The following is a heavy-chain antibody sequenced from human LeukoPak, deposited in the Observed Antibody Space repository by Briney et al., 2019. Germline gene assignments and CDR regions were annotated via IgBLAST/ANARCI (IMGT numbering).Heavy chain of an antibody. CDR2: IYYSEST. J-gene: IGHJ5*02. D-gene: IGHD4-17*01. CDR3: ARSYGDYSNWFDP. V-gene: IGHV4-59*01. CDR1: GGSISSYY. Sequence: PSETLSLTCTVSGGSISSYYWSWIRQPPGKGLEWIGYIYYSESTNYNPSLKSRVTISVDTSKNQFSLKLSSVTAADTAVYYCARSYGDYSNWFDPWGQEPWSPSPQ.